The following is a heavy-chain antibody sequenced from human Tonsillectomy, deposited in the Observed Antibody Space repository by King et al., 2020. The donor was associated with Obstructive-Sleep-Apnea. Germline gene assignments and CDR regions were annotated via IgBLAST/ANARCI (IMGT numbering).Heavy chain of an antibody. CDR3: TRRLINYAIDS. J-gene: IGHJ4*02. CDR2: IFYSGNT. CDR1: GGSITTTNYY. Sequence: MQLQESGPGLVKPSETLSLTCTVSGGSITTTNYYWGWVRQSPGMGLEWIGNIFYSGNTNYNPSLNSRVSISAGTSKNQFSLDLSSVTAADTAIYYCTRRLINYAIDSWGQGTLVTVSS. V-gene: IGHV4-39*07. D-gene: IGHD4-11*01.